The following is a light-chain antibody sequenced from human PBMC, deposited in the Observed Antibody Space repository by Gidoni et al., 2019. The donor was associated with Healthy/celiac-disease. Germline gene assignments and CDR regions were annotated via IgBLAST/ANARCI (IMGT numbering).Light chain of an antibody. CDR3: QTWGTGIHVV. CDR2: LNSDGSH. J-gene: IGLJ2*01. Sequence: SAFQASVKLTCTLSSGHSSYAIAWHQQQPEKGPRYLMKLNSDGSHSKGDGIPDRFSGSSSGAERYLTISSLQSEDEADYYCQTWGTGIHVVFGGGTKLTV. V-gene: IGLV4-69*01. CDR1: SGHSSYA.